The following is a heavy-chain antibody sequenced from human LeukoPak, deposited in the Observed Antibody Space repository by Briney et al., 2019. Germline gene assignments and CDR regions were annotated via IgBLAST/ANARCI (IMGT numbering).Heavy chain of an antibody. CDR1: GYTFNGYY. Sequence: EASVKVSYKSSGYTFNGYYMHWVRQAPGQGLEWMGWINPNNGGTKYAQNFQGRVTMTRDTSISTAYMELDRLRFDDTAVYYCARDSGEVPDYWGQGTLVTVSS. J-gene: IGHJ4*02. CDR3: ARDSGEVPDY. D-gene: IGHD3-10*01. CDR2: INPNNGGT. V-gene: IGHV1-2*02.